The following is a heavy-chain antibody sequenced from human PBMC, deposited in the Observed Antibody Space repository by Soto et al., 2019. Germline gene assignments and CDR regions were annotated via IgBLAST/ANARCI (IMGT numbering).Heavy chain of an antibody. V-gene: IGHV3-7*01. J-gene: IGHJ5*02. CDR3: ARIINSDFWSGYYNWFDP. D-gene: IGHD3-3*01. Sequence: GGSLRLSCAASGFTFSSYWMSWVRQAPGKGLEWVANIKQDGSEKYYVDSVKGRFTISRDNAKNSLYLQMNSLRAEDTAVYYCARIINSDFWSGYYNWFDPWGQGTLVTVSS. CDR2: IKQDGSEK. CDR1: GFTFSSYW.